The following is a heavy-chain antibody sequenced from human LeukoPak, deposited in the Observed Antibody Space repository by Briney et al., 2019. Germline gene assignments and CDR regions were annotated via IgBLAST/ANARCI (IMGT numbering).Heavy chain of an antibody. CDR3: ARDLPENYYDSSGRFDY. CDR1: GYTFTSYY. J-gene: IGHJ4*02. D-gene: IGHD3-22*01. Sequence: GASVKVSCKASGYTFTSYYMHWVRQAPGQGLEWMGIINPSSGSTSYAQKFQGRVTMTRDTSTSTVYMELSSLRSEDTAVYYCARDLPENYYDSSGRFDYWGQGTLVTVSS. V-gene: IGHV1-46*01. CDR2: INPSSGST.